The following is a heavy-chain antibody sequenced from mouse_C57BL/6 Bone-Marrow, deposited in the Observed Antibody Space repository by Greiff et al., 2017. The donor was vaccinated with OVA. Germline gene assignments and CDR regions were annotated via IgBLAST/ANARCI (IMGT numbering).Heavy chain of an antibody. CDR1: GYSITSGYY. CDR2: ISYDGSN. CDR3: ARKGGGFAY. Sequence: ESGPGLVKPSQSLSLTCSVTGYSITSGYYWNWIRQFPGNKLEWMGYISYDGSNNYNPSLKNRISITRDTSNNQFFLKLNSVTTEDTATYYCARKGGGFAYWGQGTLVTVSA. V-gene: IGHV3-6*01. J-gene: IGHJ3*01.